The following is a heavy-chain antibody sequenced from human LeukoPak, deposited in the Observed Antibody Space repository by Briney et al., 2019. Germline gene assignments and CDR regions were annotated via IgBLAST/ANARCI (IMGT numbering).Heavy chain of an antibody. V-gene: IGHV4-39*01. CDR3: ARRRTAPVYYFDS. Sequence: PSETLSLTCTVSGGSISSSSYYWGWIRQPPGKGLESIGIIYYSGTTYYNPSLKSRVTISIDTPENQFSLKLSSVTAADTAVYYCARRRTAPVYYFDSWGQGTLVTVSS. J-gene: IGHJ4*02. CDR2: IYYSGTT. D-gene: IGHD4-17*01. CDR1: GGSISSSSYY.